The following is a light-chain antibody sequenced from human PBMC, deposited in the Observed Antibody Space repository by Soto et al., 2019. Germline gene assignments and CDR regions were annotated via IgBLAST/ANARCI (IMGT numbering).Light chain of an antibody. Sequence: QSALTQPPSASGFPGQSVTISCTGTSSDVGYYDYVSWYQQHPGKAPKLVIYEVTKRPSGVPDRVSASKSGTSASLAISGLQSEVEADYYCATWDDSLKGYVFGTGTKVTVL. J-gene: IGLJ1*01. CDR1: SSDVGYYDY. CDR3: ATWDDSLKGYV. CDR2: EVT. V-gene: IGLV2-8*01.